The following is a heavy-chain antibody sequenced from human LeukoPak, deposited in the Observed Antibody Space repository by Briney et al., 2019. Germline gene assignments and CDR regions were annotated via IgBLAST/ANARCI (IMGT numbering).Heavy chain of an antibody. V-gene: IGHV3-30*07. CDR3: AKRPYYDSSGFNYYFDY. CDR1: GFTFSTYA. CDR2: ISYDGSNK. D-gene: IGHD3-22*01. Sequence: QPGRSLRLSCAASGFTFSTYAMHWVRQAPGKGLEWVAVISYDGSNKYYADSVKGRLTISRDNSKNTLYLQMNSLRAEDTAVYYCAKRPYYDSSGFNYYFDYWGQGTLVTVSS. J-gene: IGHJ4*02.